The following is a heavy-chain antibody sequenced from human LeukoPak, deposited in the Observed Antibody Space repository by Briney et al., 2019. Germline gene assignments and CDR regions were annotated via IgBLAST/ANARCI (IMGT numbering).Heavy chain of an antibody. CDR2: IHSDGINT. CDR3: ARVAYISTWYVDY. CDR1: GFTFSSFS. V-gene: IGHV3-74*01. D-gene: IGHD6-13*01. Sequence: GGSLRLSCEASGFTFSSFSMHWVRQAPGKGLVWVSRIHSDGINTNYADFVKGRFTISRDNAKNTLYLQMNSLRAEDTAVYYCARVAYISTWYVDYWGRGTLVNVPS. J-gene: IGHJ4*02.